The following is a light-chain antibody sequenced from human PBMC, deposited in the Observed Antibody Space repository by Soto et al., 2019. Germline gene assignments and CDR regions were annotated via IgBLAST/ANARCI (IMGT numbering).Light chain of an antibody. J-gene: IGKJ1*01. CDR2: GAS. V-gene: IGKV3-20*01. Sequence: EIVLTQSPGTLSLSPGERATLSCRASQSVSSSYLAWYQQKPGQAPRLLIYGASSRATGIPDRFSGSGSGTDFTLTISRLEPEDFAEYYCQQYGSPKTFGQGTKVDI. CDR1: QSVSSSY. CDR3: QQYGSPKT.